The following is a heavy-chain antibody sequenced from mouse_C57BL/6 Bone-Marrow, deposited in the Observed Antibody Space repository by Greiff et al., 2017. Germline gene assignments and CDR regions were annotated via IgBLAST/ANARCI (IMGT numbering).Heavy chain of an antibody. CDR2: INYDGSST. CDR1: GFTFSDYY. Sequence: EVKVVESEGGLVQPGSSMKLSCTASGFTFSDYYMAWVRQVPEKGLEWVANINYDGSSTYYLDSLKSRFIISRDNAKNILYLQMSSLKSEDTATYYCARDYGSKGDYAMDYWGQGTSVTVSS. J-gene: IGHJ4*01. D-gene: IGHD1-1*01. V-gene: IGHV5-16*01. CDR3: ARDYGSKGDYAMDY.